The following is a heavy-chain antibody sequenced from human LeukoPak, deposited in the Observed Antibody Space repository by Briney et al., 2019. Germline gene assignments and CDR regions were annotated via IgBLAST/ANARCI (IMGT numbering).Heavy chain of an antibody. V-gene: IGHV1-2*02. CDR3: ARDNCYGSGSYFRAFDI. J-gene: IGHJ3*02. CDR2: INPNSGGT. CDR1: GYTFTGYY. D-gene: IGHD3-10*01. Sequence: GASVKVSCKASGYTFTGYYMHWVRQAPGQGLEWMGWINPNSGGTNYAQKFQGRVTMTRGTSISTAYMELSRLRSDDTAVYYCARDNCYGSGSYFRAFDIWGQGTMVTVSS.